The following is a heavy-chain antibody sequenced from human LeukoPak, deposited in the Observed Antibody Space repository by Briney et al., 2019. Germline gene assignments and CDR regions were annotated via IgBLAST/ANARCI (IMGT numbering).Heavy chain of an antibody. Sequence: SETLSLTCNVSGDSLTSNFWSWIRQTPGRGLEWIGYVFHSGTTNYSPSLKSRVTISLDTSKKQIYLRLASVTAADTALYYCARRMATVTDAFDIWGRGTMVSVSS. J-gene: IGHJ3*02. D-gene: IGHD5-24*01. CDR3: ARRMATVTDAFDI. V-gene: IGHV4-59*08. CDR1: GDSLTSNF. CDR2: VFHSGTT.